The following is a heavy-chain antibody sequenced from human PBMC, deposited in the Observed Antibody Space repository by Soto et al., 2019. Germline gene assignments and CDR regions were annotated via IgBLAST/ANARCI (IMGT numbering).Heavy chain of an antibody. Sequence: VASVKVSCKASGYTFTGYYMHWMRQAPGQGLEWMGWINPDSGDTKHAQKFQGRVTTTRDTSISTAYMELSSLRSDDTAVYYCARAGGPVDYSDYVGTHYFDYWGQGALVTVSS. V-gene: IGHV1-2*02. CDR1: GYTFTGYY. CDR2: INPDSGDT. D-gene: IGHD4-17*01. CDR3: ARAGGPVDYSDYVGTHYFDY. J-gene: IGHJ4*02.